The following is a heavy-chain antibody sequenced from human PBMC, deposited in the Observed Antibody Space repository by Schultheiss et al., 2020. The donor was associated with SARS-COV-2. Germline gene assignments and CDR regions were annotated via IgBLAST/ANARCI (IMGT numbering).Heavy chain of an antibody. Sequence: SETLSLTCAVYGRSFSGYYWSWIRQPPGKGLEWIGYIYYSGSTNYNPSLKSRVTISVDTSKNQFSLKLSSVTAADTAVYYCARAPMVQGVIGFDYWGQGTLVTVAS. V-gene: IGHV4-59*08. CDR3: ARAPMVQGVIGFDY. J-gene: IGHJ4*02. D-gene: IGHD3-10*01. CDR1: GRSFSGYY. CDR2: IYYSGST.